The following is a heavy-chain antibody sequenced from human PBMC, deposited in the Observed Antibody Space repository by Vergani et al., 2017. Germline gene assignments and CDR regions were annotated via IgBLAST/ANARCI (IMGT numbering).Heavy chain of an antibody. CDR1: GYSISSGYY. V-gene: IGHV4-38-2*01. CDR2: INHSGST. Sequence: QVQLQESGPGLVKPSETLSLTCAVSGYSISSGYYWSWIRQPPGKGLEWIGEINHSGSTNYNPSLKSRVTISVDTSKNQFSLKLSSVTAADTAVYYCARRRPAAIRGWFDPWGQGTLVTVSS. D-gene: IGHD2-2*02. CDR3: ARRRPAAIRGWFDP. J-gene: IGHJ5*02.